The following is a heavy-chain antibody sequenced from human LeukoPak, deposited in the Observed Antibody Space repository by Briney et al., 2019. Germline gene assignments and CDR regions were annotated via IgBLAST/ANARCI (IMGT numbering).Heavy chain of an antibody. CDR3: ARARDIVVVPAAMYIWFDP. Sequence: ASVKVSCKASGHTFTSYGISWVRQAPGQGLEWVGWISAYNGDTTYALKLQGRVTMTTDTSTSTAYMELRSLRSDDTAVYYCARARDIVVVPAAMYIWFDPWGQGTLVTVSS. D-gene: IGHD2-2*01. V-gene: IGHV1-18*01. J-gene: IGHJ5*02. CDR2: ISAYNGDT. CDR1: GHTFTSYG.